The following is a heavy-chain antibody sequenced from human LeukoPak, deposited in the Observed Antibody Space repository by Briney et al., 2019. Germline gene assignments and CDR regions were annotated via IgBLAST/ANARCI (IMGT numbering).Heavy chain of an antibody. V-gene: IGHV3-23*01. CDR1: GFTFSSYG. J-gene: IGHJ4*02. D-gene: IGHD6-13*01. CDR3: AKEAAAGTSFGY. CDR2: ISGRGGSI. Sequence: PGGTLRLSCVASGFTFSSYGMSWVRQAPGKGLEWVSSISGRGGSIYYADSVKGRFSISRDNSKNTLYLQMNSLRAEDTAVYYCAKEAAAGTSFGYWGQGTLVTVSS.